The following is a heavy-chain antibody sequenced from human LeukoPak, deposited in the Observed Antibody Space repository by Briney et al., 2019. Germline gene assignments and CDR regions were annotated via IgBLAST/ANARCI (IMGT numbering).Heavy chain of an antibody. CDR3: ASGGCTNCYSLCDH. CDR1: GFSFRTHS. Sequence: GGSLRLSCAASGFSFRTHSMSWVRQAPGRGLEWVSYISSASTSIFYADSVQGRFTVSRDNAKNSLFLQMNSLRAEDTAVYYCASGGCTNCYSLCDHWGQGTLVTVSS. V-gene: IGHV3-21*01. J-gene: IGHJ4*02. CDR2: ISSASTSI. D-gene: IGHD2-2*01.